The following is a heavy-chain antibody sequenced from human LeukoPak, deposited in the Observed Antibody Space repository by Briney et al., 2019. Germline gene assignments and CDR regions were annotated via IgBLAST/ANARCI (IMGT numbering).Heavy chain of an antibody. CDR1: GFTLGSYG. CDR2: IRYDGGDQ. J-gene: IGHJ4*02. D-gene: IGHD1-26*01. V-gene: IGHV3-30*02. CDR3: ARDSIVGASPPKDY. Sequence: PGGSLRLSCAASGFTLGSYGMHWVRQAPGKGLEWVALIRYDGGDQYYADSVKGRFTISRDNSKNTLYLQMNSLRVEDTAVYYCARDSIVGASPPKDYWGQGTLVTVSS.